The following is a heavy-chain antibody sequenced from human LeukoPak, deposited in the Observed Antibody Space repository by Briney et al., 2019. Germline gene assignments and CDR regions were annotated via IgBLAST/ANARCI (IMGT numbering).Heavy chain of an antibody. CDR3: ARCVAGCLLEN. CDR2: ISGSGGST. Sequence: PGGSLRLSCAASGFTFSSYAMSWVRQAPGKGLEWVSAISGSGGSTYYADSVKGRFTISKDTSKSTLYLQMNSLRAEDTAVYFCARCVAGCLLENWGQGTLVTVSS. D-gene: IGHD6-19*01. CDR1: GFTFSSYA. J-gene: IGHJ4*02. V-gene: IGHV3-23*01.